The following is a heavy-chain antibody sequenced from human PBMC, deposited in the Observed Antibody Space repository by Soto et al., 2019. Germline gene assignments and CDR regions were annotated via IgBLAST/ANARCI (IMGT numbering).Heavy chain of an antibody. Sequence: PGESLKISCKGSGFRFTDDYIAWVRQMPGKGLEWVGMLYAGNPVPEYGPSFQGQVTISVDKSITTAFLQWSSLRASDTAIYYCARRRIAEFRDAFDVWGQGTMVTVSS. CDR1: GFRFTDDY. D-gene: IGHD3-10*01. CDR2: LYAGNPVP. V-gene: IGHV5-51*03. J-gene: IGHJ3*01. CDR3: ARRRIAEFRDAFDV.